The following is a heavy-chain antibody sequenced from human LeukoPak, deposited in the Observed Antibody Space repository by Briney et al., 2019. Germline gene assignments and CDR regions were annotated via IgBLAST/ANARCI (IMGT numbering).Heavy chain of an antibody. CDR3: AIHPHDRRAWEN. D-gene: IGHD3-22*01. V-gene: IGHV1-18*04. Sequence: GASVKVSCKASGYTFTSYYMHWARQAPGQGLEWMGWISAYNGNTNYAQKLQGRVTMTTDTSTSTAYMELRSLRSDDTAVYYCAIHPHDRRAWENWGQGTLVTVAS. CDR2: ISAYNGNT. CDR1: GYTFTSYY. J-gene: IGHJ4*02.